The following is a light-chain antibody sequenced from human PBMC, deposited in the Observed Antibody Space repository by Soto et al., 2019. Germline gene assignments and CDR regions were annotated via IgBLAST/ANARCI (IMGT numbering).Light chain of an antibody. CDR2: KAS. CDR3: QQYNSYPYT. J-gene: IGKJ2*01. CDR1: QSISGW. V-gene: IGKV1-5*03. Sequence: DIQMTQYPSTLSASVGDRVTITCRASQSISGWLAWYQQKPGKAPKLMIYKASSLESGVPSGFSGSGSGTEFTLTISSLQPDDFANYYCQQYNSYPYTFGQGTKLEIK.